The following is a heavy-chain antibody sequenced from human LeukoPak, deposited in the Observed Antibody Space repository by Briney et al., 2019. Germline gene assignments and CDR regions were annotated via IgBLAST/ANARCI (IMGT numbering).Heavy chain of an antibody. Sequence: ATLKLSCKASGYTFTSSGIIFVRQAPGQGLECMGWISAYNGNTNYAQKLQGRVTMTTDTSTSTAYMELRSLRSDDTAVYYCARSPGMMYNWFDPWGQGTLVTVSS. D-gene: IGHD3-10*01. V-gene: IGHV1-18*01. CDR2: ISAYNGNT. CDR3: ARSPGMMYNWFDP. J-gene: IGHJ5*02. CDR1: GYTFTSSG.